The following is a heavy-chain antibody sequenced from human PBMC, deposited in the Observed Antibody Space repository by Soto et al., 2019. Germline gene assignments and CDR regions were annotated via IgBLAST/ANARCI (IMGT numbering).Heavy chain of an antibody. Sequence: PWETLSLTCAVYGGSFSGYYWSWIRQPPGTGLEWIGEINHSGSTNYNPSLKSRVTISVDTSKNQFSLKLSSVTAADTAVYYCARCNRRYTYYDYYGMDVWGQGTTVTVT. J-gene: IGHJ6*02. CDR3: ARCNRRYTYYDYYGMDV. CDR2: INHSGST. D-gene: IGHD3-16*02. V-gene: IGHV4-34*01. CDR1: GGSFSGYY.